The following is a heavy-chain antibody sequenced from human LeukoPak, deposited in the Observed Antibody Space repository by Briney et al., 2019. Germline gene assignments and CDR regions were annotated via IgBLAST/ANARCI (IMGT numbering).Heavy chain of an antibody. CDR1: GFTFSSYS. D-gene: IGHD3-22*01. V-gene: IGHV3-48*01. Sequence: GGSLRLSCAAFGFTFSSYSMNWVRQAPGKGLEWVSYISTTSSTIYYADSVKGRFTISRDNSKNTLYLQMNSLRAEDTAVYYCATPRYYYDSSGYDPFDYWGQGTLVTVSS. J-gene: IGHJ4*02. CDR3: ATPRYYYDSSGYDPFDY. CDR2: ISTTSSTI.